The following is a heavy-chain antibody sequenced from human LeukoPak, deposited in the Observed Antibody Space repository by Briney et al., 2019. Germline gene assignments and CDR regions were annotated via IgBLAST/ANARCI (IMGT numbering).Heavy chain of an antibody. J-gene: IGHJ4*02. Sequence: ASVKVSCKASGYIFTGYYMHWVRQAPGQGLEWMGRINPNSGGTNYAQKFQGRVTMTRDTSISTAYMELSRLRSDDTAVYYCARVRWELRSFDYWGQGTLVTVSS. CDR2: INPNSGGT. CDR3: ARVRWELRSFDY. CDR1: GYIFTGYY. D-gene: IGHD1-26*01. V-gene: IGHV1-2*06.